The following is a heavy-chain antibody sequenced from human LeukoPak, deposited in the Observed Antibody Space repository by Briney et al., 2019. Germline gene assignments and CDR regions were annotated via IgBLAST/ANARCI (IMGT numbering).Heavy chain of an antibody. J-gene: IGHJ4*02. CDR3: ARGGKGLRLIGSFYDY. D-gene: IGHD5-12*01. CDR2: INPDSGGI. V-gene: IGHV1-2*02. CDR1: GYSFNDYY. Sequence: ASVKVSCKTSGYSFNDYYIHWVRQAPGQGLEWLGWINPDSGGIDYSQKFQGRVTMTRDTSINTAYMELTSLGSDDTAVYSCARGGKGLRLIGSFYDYWGQGTLITVPS.